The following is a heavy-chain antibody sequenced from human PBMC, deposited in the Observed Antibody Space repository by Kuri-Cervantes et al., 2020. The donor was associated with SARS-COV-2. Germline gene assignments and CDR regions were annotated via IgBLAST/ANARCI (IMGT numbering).Heavy chain of an antibody. CDR3: ARHAVYGSSFWVDF. D-gene: IGHD6-6*01. J-gene: IGHJ4*02. CDR1: GGSIRSGDYY. V-gene: IGHV4-30-4*08. Sequence: SETLALTCTVSGGSIRSGDYYWSWIRQPPGKGLEWIGYIYYSGSTYYNPSLKSRVTISVDTSKNQFSLKLSSVTAADTALYYCARHAVYGSSFWVDFWGQGALVTVSS. CDR2: IYYSGST.